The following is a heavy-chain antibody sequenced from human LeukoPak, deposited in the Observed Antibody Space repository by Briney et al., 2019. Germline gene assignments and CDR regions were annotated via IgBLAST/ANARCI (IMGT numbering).Heavy chain of an antibody. CDR1: GGSLSSGSYY. J-gene: IGHJ6*02. CDR2: IYTSGST. CDR3: ARGNCGGDCYNYYYYGMDV. Sequence: SQTLSLTCTVSGGSLSSGSYYWSWIRQPAGKGLEWIGRIYTSGSTNYNPSLKSRVTISVDTSKNQFSLKLSSVTAADTAVYYCARGNCGGDCYNYYYYGMDVWGQGTTVTVSS. V-gene: IGHV4-61*02. D-gene: IGHD2-21*02.